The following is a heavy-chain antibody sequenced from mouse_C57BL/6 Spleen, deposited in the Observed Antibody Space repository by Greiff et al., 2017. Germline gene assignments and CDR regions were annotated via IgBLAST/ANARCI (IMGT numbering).Heavy chain of an antibody. J-gene: IGHJ4*01. V-gene: IGHV1-50*01. CDR2: IDPSDSYT. D-gene: IGHD1-1*01. CDR1: GYTFTSYW. CDR3: ARNPSIYYYGSSPAMDY. Sequence: QVQLQQPGAELVKPGASVKLSCKASGYTFTSYWMQWVKQRPGQGLEWIGEIDPSDSYTNYNQKFKGKATLTVDTSSSTAYMQLSSLTSEDSAVYYCARNPSIYYYGSSPAMDYWGQGTSVTVSS.